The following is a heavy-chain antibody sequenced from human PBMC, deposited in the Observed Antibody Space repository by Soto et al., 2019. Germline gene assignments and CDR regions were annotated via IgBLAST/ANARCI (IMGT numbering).Heavy chain of an antibody. CDR2: IYSGGST. D-gene: IGHD3-22*01. CDR1: GFTFSSYW. CDR3: ARDRVESGYPEYFQH. J-gene: IGHJ1*01. Sequence: EVQLVESGGGLVQPGGSLRLSCAASGFTFSSYWMHWVRQAPGKGLEWVSVIYSGGSTYYADSVKGRFTISRDNSKNTLYLQMNSLRAEDTAVYYCARDRVESGYPEYFQHWGQGTLVTVSS. V-gene: IGHV3-66*01.